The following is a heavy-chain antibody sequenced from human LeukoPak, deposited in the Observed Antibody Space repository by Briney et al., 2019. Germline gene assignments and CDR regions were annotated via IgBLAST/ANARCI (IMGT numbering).Heavy chain of an antibody. J-gene: IGHJ4*02. V-gene: IGHV3-74*01. CDR1: GFTFSSYW. Sequence: GGSLRLSCAASGFTFSSYWMHWVRQAPGKGLVWVSRINSDGSSTSYADSVKGRFTISRDNAKNTLYLQMNSLRAEDTAVYYCARVPNYDFWSGYWAYFDYWGQGTLVTVSS. CDR3: ARVPNYDFWSGYWAYFDY. CDR2: INSDGSST. D-gene: IGHD3-3*01.